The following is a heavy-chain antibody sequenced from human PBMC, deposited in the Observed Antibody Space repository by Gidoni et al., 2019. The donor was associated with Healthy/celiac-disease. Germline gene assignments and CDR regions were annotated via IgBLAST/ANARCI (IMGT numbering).Heavy chain of an antibody. CDR2: FIPIFGTA. CDR1: GGTFSSYA. V-gene: IGHV1-69*01. CDR3: ALGYCSSTSCYDYYYYGMDV. Sequence: QVQPVQSGAEVKKPGSSVKVSCKASGGTFSSYALSWVRRAPGQGLEWMGGFIPIFGTADYAQKFQGRVTITADESTSTAYMELSSLRSEDTAVYYCALGYCSSTSCYDYYYYGMDVWGQGTTVTVSS. D-gene: IGHD2-2*01. J-gene: IGHJ6*02.